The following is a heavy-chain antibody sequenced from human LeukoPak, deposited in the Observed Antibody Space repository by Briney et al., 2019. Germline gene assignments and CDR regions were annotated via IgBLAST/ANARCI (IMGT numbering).Heavy chain of an antibody. J-gene: IGHJ4*02. Sequence: PGGSLRLSCAASGFIFSNYNMNWVRQAPGKGLEWVAVISYDGSNKYYADSVKGRFTISRDNSKNTLYLQMNSLRAEDTAVYYCAKDSGGPYYYDSSLDYWGQGTLVTVSS. CDR2: ISYDGSNK. V-gene: IGHV3-30*18. CDR1: GFIFSNYN. D-gene: IGHD3-22*01. CDR3: AKDSGGPYYYDSSLDY.